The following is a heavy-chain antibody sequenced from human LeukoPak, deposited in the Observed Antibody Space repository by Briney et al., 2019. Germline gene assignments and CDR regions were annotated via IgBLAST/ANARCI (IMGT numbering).Heavy chain of an antibody. Sequence: ASVKVSCKASGYTFSHYGVQWVRQAPGQTLEWMGWINAGTGDGKYSQKFQGRLTMTSDTSATTLYMELNSLTSENTAVYYCARGSYSLDYWGQGTLVTVSS. CDR1: GYTFSHYG. V-gene: IGHV1-3*01. J-gene: IGHJ4*02. D-gene: IGHD2-15*01. CDR3: ARGSYSLDY. CDR2: INAGTGDG.